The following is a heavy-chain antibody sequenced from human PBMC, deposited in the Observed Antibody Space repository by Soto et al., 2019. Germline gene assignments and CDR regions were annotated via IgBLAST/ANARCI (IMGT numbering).Heavy chain of an antibody. Sequence: QVQLQESGPGLVKPSGTLSLTCAVSGGSISSSNWWGWVRQPPGKGLEWIGEIYHSGSTNYNPSLKSRVTISVDKSKNQFSLKLSSVTAADTAVYYCARRNCSGGSCYTKGAYAFDIWGQGTMVTVSS. CDR1: GGSISSSNW. CDR3: ARRNCSGGSCYTKGAYAFDI. CDR2: IYHSGST. D-gene: IGHD2-15*01. V-gene: IGHV4-4*02. J-gene: IGHJ3*02.